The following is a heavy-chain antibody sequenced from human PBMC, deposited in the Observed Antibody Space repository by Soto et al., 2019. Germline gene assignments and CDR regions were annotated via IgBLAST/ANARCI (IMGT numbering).Heavy chain of an antibody. CDR2: INWNGGST. J-gene: IGHJ4*02. CDR1: GFTFDDYG. D-gene: IGHD2-2*01. Sequence: GGSLRLSCAASGFTFDDYGMSWVRQAPGKGLEWVSGINWNGGSTGYADSVKGRFTISRDNAKNSLYLQMNSLRAEDTAVYYCARDLRYIVVVPAALDYWGQGTLVTVSS. CDR3: ARDLRYIVVVPAALDY. V-gene: IGHV3-20*04.